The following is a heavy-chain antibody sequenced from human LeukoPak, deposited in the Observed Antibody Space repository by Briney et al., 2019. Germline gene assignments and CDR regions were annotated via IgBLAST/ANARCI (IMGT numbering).Heavy chain of an antibody. J-gene: IGHJ4*02. D-gene: IGHD3-3*01. CDR1: GGSFGGYY. CDR3: ASGYDFWSGYRAFDY. CDR2: INHSGST. V-gene: IGHV4-34*01. Sequence: SETLSLTCAVYGGSFGGYYWSWIRQPPGKGLEWIGEINHSGSTNYNPSLKSRVTISVDTSKNQFSLKLSSVTAADTAVYYCASGYDFWSGYRAFDYWGQGTLVTVS.